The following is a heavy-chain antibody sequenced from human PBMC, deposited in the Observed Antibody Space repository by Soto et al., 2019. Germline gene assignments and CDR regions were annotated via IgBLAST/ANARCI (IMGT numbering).Heavy chain of an antibody. CDR2: ISAYNGNT. J-gene: IGHJ4*02. Sequence: ASVKVSCKASGYTFTSYGISWVRQAPGQGLEWMGWISAYNGNTNYAQKLQGRVTMTTDTSTSTAYMELRSLRSDDTAVYYCARLYCGGDCYSAYYFDYWGQGTLVTVSS. D-gene: IGHD2-21*02. V-gene: IGHV1-18*01. CDR3: ARLYCGGDCYSAYYFDY. CDR1: GYTFTSYG.